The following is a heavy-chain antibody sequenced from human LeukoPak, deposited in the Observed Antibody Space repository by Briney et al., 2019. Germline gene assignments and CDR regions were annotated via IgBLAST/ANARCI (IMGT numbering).Heavy chain of an antibody. J-gene: IGHJ4*02. CDR2: IRSSGSTI. Sequence: GGSLRLSCAASGFTFSSYEMNWVRQAPGKGLEWVSYIRSSGSTIYYADSVKGRFPISRDNAKNSLYLQMNSMRAEDTAVYYCARDCLDYYDSSGYSYFDYWGQGTLVTVSS. D-gene: IGHD3-22*01. V-gene: IGHV3-48*03. CDR3: ARDCLDYYDSSGYSYFDY. CDR1: GFTFSSYE.